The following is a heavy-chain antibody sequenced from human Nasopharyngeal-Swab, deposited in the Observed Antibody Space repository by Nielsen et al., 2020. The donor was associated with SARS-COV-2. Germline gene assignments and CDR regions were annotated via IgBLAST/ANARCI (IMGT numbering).Heavy chain of an antibody. Sequence: GESLKISCAASGFTFSSYGMHWVRQAPGKGLEWVAVISYDGSNKYYAGSVKGRFTISRDNAKNSLYLQMNSLRAEDTAVYYCARDYEQQLTPLDYWGQGTLVTVSS. CDR1: GFTFSSYG. CDR2: ISYDGSNK. D-gene: IGHD6-13*01. V-gene: IGHV3-30*03. CDR3: ARDYEQQLTPLDY. J-gene: IGHJ4*02.